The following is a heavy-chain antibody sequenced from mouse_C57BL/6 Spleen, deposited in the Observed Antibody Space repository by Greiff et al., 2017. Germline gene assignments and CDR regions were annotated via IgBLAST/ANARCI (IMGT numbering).Heavy chain of an antibody. D-gene: IGHD1-1*01. CDR3: AIGNDGRDFDY. CDR2: IHPSASDT. CDR1: GYTFTSYW. V-gene: IGHV1-74*01. Sequence: VQLQQPGAELVKPGASVKVSCKASGYTFTSYWMHWVKQRPGQGLEWIGRIHPSASDTNYNQKFKGKATLTVDKSSSTAYMQLSSLTSEDSAVYYCAIGNDGRDFDYWGQGTTLTVSS. J-gene: IGHJ2*01.